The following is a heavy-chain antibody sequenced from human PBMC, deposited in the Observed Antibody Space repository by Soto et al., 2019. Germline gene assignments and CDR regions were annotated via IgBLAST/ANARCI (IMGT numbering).Heavy chain of an antibody. CDR1: GFTFSSYS. D-gene: IGHD3-3*01. V-gene: IGHV3-21*01. CDR2: ISSSSSYI. Sequence: EVQLVESGGGLVKPGGSLRLSCAASGFTFSSYSMNWVRQAPGKGLEWVSSISSSSSYIYYADSVKGRFTISRDNAKNSLYLQMNSRRAEDTAVYYCARGMESDVLRFLEWPRFDPWGQGTLVTVSS. CDR3: ARGMESDVLRFLEWPRFDP. J-gene: IGHJ5*02.